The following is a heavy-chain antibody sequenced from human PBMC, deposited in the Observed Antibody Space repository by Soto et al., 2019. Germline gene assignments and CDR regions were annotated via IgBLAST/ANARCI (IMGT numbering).Heavy chain of an antibody. Sequence: GGSLRLSCSASGFTFSSYAMHWVRQAPGKGLEYVSAISSNGGSTYYADSVKGRFTISRDNSKNTLYLQMSSLRAEDTAVYYCVKDVIGCSSSWYGLCYFDYWGQGTLVTVSS. CDR2: ISSNGGST. V-gene: IGHV3-64D*08. J-gene: IGHJ4*02. CDR3: VKDVIGCSSSWYGLCYFDY. D-gene: IGHD6-13*01. CDR1: GFTFSSYA.